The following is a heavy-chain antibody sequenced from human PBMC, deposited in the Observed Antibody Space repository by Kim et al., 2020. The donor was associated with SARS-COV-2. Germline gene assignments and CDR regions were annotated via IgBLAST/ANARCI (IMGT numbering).Heavy chain of an antibody. D-gene: IGHD2-15*01. J-gene: IGHJ4*02. V-gene: IGHV3-48*03. CDR1: GFTFSSYE. CDR2: ISSSGSTI. Sequence: GGSLRLSCAASGFTFSSYEMNWVRQAPGKGLEWVSYISSSGSTIYYADSVKGRFTISRDNAKNSLYLQMNSLRAEDTAVYYCARGGRIVVVVAATRGLDYWGQGTLVTVSS. CDR3: ARGGRIVVVVAATRGLDY.